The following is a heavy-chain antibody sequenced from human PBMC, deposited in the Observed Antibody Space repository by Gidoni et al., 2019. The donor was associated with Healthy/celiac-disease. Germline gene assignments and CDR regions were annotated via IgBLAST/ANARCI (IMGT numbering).Heavy chain of an antibody. D-gene: IGHD1-26*01. CDR2: IYYSGST. V-gene: IGHV4-31*03. CDR3: ARGIVGARTAWFDP. CDR1: GGSISSGGYY. J-gene: IGHJ5*02. Sequence: QVQLQESGPGLVKPSQTLSLTCPVSGGSISSGGYYWSWIRQHPGKGLEWIGYIYYSGSTYYNPSLKSRVTISVDTSKNQFSLKLSSVTAADTAVYYCARGIVGARTAWFDPWGQGTLVTVSS.